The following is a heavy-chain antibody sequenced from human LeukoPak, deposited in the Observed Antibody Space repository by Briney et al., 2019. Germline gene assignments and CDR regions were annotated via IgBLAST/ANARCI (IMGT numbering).Heavy chain of an antibody. CDR1: GYTFTSYG. Sequence: GASVKVSCKASGYTFTSYGISWVRQAPGQGLEWMGWISAYNGNTNYAQKLQGRVTMTTDTSTSTAHMELRSLRSDDTAVYYCARDIVDYYDSSGVYYFDYWGQGTLVTVSS. J-gene: IGHJ4*02. D-gene: IGHD3-22*01. CDR3: ARDIVDYYDSSGVYYFDY. V-gene: IGHV1-18*01. CDR2: ISAYNGNT.